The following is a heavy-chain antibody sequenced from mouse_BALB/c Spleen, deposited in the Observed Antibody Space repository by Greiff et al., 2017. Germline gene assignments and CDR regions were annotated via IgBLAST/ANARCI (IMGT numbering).Heavy chain of an antibody. J-gene: IGHJ4*01. D-gene: IGHD2-1*01. V-gene: IGHV6-6*02. Sequence: EVMLVESGGGLVQPGGSMKLSCVASGFTFSNYWMNWVRQSPEKGLEWVAEIRLKSNNYATHYAESVKGRFTISRDDSKSSVYLQMNNLRAEDTGIYYCTRRGGNYVNYAMDYWGQGTSVTVSS. CDR1: GFTFSNYW. CDR3: TRRGGNYVNYAMDY. CDR2: IRLKSNNYAT.